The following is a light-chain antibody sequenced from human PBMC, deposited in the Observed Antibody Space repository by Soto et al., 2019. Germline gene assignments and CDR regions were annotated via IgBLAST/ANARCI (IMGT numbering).Light chain of an antibody. CDR3: LQDYNYPYT. V-gene: IGKV1-6*01. CDR2: AAS. CDR1: QGIRND. J-gene: IGKJ2*01. Sequence: AIQMTQSPSSLSASVGDRVTITCRASQGIRNDLGWYQQKPGKAPKLLIYAASSLQSGVPSRFSGSGSGTDFTLTISNVQPEDFATYYCLQDYNYPYTFGQGTKLEIK.